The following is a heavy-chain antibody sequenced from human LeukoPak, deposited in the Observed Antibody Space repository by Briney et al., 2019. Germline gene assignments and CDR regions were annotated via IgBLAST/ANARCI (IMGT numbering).Heavy chain of an antibody. CDR3: VKGRGGYVKYKTFDY. D-gene: IGHD5-12*01. CDR1: GFTFSSYW. V-gene: IGHV3-7*01. J-gene: IGHJ4*02. CDR2: IKHDGSEK. Sequence: PGGSLRLSCAASGFTFSSYWMRWVRQAPGKGLEWVANIKHDGSEKYYVASVKGRFTISKDNAKNSLFLQMNNLRGEDTAVYYCVKGRGGYVKYKTFDYWGQGTLVTVSS.